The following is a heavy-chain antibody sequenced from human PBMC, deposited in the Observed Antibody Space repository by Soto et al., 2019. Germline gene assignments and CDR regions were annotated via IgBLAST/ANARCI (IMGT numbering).Heavy chain of an antibody. CDR2: IIPIFGTP. CDR1: GGTFSTYT. J-gene: IGHJ6*02. CDR3: ARARAARTHSSMAV. V-gene: IGHV1-69*13. Sequence: ASVKVSGNTSGGTFSTYTISWVLQAPGQGLEWMGMIIPIFGTPNYAQKFQGRVTITADESTTTAYMELSSLRSEDTAVYYCARARAARTHSSMAVWGQGTTVTVSS.